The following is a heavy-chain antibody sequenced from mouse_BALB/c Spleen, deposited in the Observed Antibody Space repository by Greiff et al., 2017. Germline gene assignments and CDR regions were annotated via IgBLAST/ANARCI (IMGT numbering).Heavy chain of an antibody. CDR3: AREREAMDY. J-gene: IGHJ4*01. Sequence: VQLQESGPGLVAPSQSLSITCTVSGFSLTSYDISWIRQPPGKGLEWLGVIWTGGGTNYNSAFMSRLSISKDNSKSQVFLKMNSLQTDDTAMYYCAREREAMDYWGQGTSVTVSS. CDR1: GFSLTSYD. CDR2: IWTGGGT. V-gene: IGHV2-9-2*01.